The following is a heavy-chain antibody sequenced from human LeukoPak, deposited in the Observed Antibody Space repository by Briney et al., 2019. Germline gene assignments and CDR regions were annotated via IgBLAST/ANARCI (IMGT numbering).Heavy chain of an antibody. CDR1: GFTFSSYW. CDR3: ASDLTSGIAAAGNAWFDP. D-gene: IGHD6-13*01. CDR2: INSDGSST. J-gene: IGHJ5*02. Sequence: GGSLRLSCAASGFTFSSYWMHWVRQAPGKGPVWVSRINSDGSSTSYADSVKGRFTISRDNAKNTLYLQMNSLRAEDTAVYYCASDLTSGIAAAGNAWFDPWGQGTLVTVSS. V-gene: IGHV3-74*01.